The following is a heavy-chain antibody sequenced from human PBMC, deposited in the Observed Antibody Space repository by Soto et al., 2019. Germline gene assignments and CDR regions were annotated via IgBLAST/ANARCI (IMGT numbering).Heavy chain of an antibody. D-gene: IGHD2-2*01. Sequence: EVQLVQSGAEVKKPGESLKISCKGSGYSFTSYWIGWVRQMPGKGLEWMGIIYPGDSDTRYSPSFQGQVTISADKSISTAYLQWSSLKASDTAMYYCARRWVVPAANDAFDIWGQGTMVTVSS. V-gene: IGHV5-51*01. CDR3: ARRWVVPAANDAFDI. CDR1: GYSFTSYW. J-gene: IGHJ3*02. CDR2: IYPGDSDT.